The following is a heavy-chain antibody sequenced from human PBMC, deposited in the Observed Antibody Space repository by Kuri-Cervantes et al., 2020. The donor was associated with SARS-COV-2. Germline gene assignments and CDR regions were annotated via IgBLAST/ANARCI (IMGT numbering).Heavy chain of an antibody. CDR2: IKQDGSEK. Sequence: ETLSLTCAASGFTFSSYWMSWVRQAPGKGLEWVANIKQDGSEKYYVDSVKGRFTISRDNAKNSLYLQMNSLRAEDTAVYYCAFPISGWYGGAFDIWGQGTMVTVSS. J-gene: IGHJ3*02. D-gene: IGHD6-19*01. CDR1: GFTFSSYW. V-gene: IGHV3-7*01. CDR3: AFPISGWYGGAFDI.